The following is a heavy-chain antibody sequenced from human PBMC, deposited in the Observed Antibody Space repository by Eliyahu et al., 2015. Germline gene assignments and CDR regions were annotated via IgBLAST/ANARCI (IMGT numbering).Heavy chain of an antibody. CDR1: GGSXXSYY. V-gene: IGHV4-59*01. CDR3: ARGPTSSWLGNVFDI. D-gene: IGHD6-13*01. CDR2: IYYSGST. Sequence: QVQLQESGPGLXKPSETLSLTCTXSGGSXXSYYWSWXRQPPGKGLEWIGYIYYSGSTNYNPSLQSRVTISVDMSKNQFSLKLTSVTAADTAVYYCARGPTSSWLGNVFDIWGQGTMVTVSS. J-gene: IGHJ3*02.